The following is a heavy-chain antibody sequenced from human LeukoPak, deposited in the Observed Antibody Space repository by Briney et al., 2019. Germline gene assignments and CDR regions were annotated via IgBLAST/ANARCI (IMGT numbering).Heavy chain of an antibody. CDR1: GFTFSNPW. J-gene: IGHJ5*02. CDR3: ARDTTYGSGTNWFDP. V-gene: IGHV3-7*01. Sequence: GGSLRLSCAASGFTFSNPWVSWGRQAPGKGLESVANIMQDGSAKYYVDSVKGRFTISRDNARTSLYLERNNLRAKDTAINYCARDTTYGSGTNWFDPWGQRTLVTVSS. D-gene: IGHD3-10*01. CDR2: IMQDGSAK.